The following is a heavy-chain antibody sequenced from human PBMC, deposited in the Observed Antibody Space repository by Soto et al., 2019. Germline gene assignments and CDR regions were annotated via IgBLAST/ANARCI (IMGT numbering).Heavy chain of an antibody. Sequence: SETLSLTCTVSGASISGFYWSWIRKSAGKGLEWIGRIYAAGTTDYNPALKSRVMMSVDTSKKQFSLKLRSVTAADTAVYYCVRDGTKTLRDWFDPWGQGISVTVSS. CDR2: IYAAGTT. J-gene: IGHJ5*02. CDR3: VRDGTKTLRDWFDP. D-gene: IGHD1-1*01. CDR1: GASISGFY. V-gene: IGHV4-4*07.